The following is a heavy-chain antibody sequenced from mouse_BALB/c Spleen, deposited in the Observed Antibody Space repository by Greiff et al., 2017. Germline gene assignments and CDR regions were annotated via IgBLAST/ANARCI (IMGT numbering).Heavy chain of an antibody. J-gene: IGHJ2*01. D-gene: IGHD2-1*01. V-gene: IGHV5-6-3*01. CDR1: GFTFSSYG. CDR2: INSNGGST. Sequence: EVQLVESGGGLVQPGGSLKLSCAASGFTFSSYGMSWVRQTPDKRLELVATINSNGGSTYYPDSVKGRFTISRDNAKNTLYLQMSSLKSEDTAMYYCARGPLYGNSDYWGQGTTLTVSS. CDR3: ARGPLYGNSDY.